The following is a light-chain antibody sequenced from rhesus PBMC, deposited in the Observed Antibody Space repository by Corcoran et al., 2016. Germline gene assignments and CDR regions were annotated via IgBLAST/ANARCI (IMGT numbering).Light chain of an antibody. CDR3: QRYSSSPRT. J-gene: IGKJ1*01. Sequence: DIQMTQSPSSLSASVGDTVTITCRASQSISSWLAWYQQKPGKVPKLLIYKASTLQRGVPSRFSGSGSGTDFTLTISSLRSEDFATYYCQRYSSSPRTFGQGAKVEIK. CDR2: KAS. CDR1: QSISSW. V-gene: IGKV1-22*01.